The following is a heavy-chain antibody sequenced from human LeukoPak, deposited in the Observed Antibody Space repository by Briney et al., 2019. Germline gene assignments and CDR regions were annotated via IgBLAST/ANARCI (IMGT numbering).Heavy chain of an antibody. J-gene: IGHJ6*02. CDR3: AKDRGGYYASGTSYYFYGMDV. D-gene: IGHD3-10*01. V-gene: IGHV3-43*02. Sequence: GGSLRLSCAASGFTFGHYAMHWVRQPPGKGLEWVSLISGDGDDTYYADSVKGRFTISRDISSNSLFLQMDSLSSEDSALYYCAKDRGGYYASGTSYYFYGMDVWGQGTTVTVSS. CDR1: GFTFGHYA. CDR2: ISGDGDDT.